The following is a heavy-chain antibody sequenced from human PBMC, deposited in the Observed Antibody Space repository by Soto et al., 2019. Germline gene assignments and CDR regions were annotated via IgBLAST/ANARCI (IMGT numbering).Heavy chain of an antibody. J-gene: IGHJ4*02. Sequence: GGSLRLSCAASGFTFSSYGMHWVRQAPEKGLEWVSVITDNGEDKYHADSVKGRFTISRDNSKNTLFLHMNSLGVEDTAIYYCAKGSSTSRPYYFDYWGQGTQVTVSS. CDR2: ITDNGEDK. CDR3: AKGSSTSRPYYFDY. CDR1: GFTFSSYG. D-gene: IGHD2-2*01. V-gene: IGHV3-23*01.